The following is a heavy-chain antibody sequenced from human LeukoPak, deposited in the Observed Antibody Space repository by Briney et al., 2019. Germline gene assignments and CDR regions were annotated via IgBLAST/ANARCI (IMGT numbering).Heavy chain of an antibody. CDR2: IYYSGST. CDR3: ARQGSYGLQLYFDY. D-gene: IGHD5-18*01. V-gene: IGHV4-59*08. J-gene: IGHJ4*02. CDR1: GGSISSYY. Sequence: PSETPSLTCTVSGGSISSYYWSWIRQPPGKGLEWIGYIYYSGSTSYNPSLKSRVTISVDTSKNQFSLKLSSVTAADTAVYYCARQGSYGLQLYFDYWGQGTLVTVSS.